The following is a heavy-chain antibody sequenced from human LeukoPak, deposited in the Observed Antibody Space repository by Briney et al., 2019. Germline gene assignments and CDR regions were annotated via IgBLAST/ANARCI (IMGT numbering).Heavy chain of an antibody. D-gene: IGHD6-6*01. Sequence: PGGSLRLSCAASGFTFSSYSMNWVRQAPGKGLEWVSSISSSSSYIYYADSVKGRFTISRDNSKNTLYLQMNSLRAEDTAVYYCAKGAGWVKKYLPSIAARPYYFDYWGQGTLVTVSS. CDR2: ISSSSSYI. CDR1: GFTFSSYS. CDR3: AKGAGWVKKYLPSIAARPYYFDY. V-gene: IGHV3-21*04. J-gene: IGHJ4*02.